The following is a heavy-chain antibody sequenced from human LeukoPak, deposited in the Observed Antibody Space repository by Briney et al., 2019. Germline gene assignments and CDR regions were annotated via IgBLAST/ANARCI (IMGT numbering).Heavy chain of an antibody. CDR3: ARVRLPPYYYYFYYMDV. CDR1: GFTVSSNY. D-gene: IGHD5-18*01. V-gene: IGHV4-34*01. CDR2: INHSGST. J-gene: IGHJ6*03. Sequence: PGGSLRLSCAASGFTVSSNYMSWVRQPPGKGLEWIAEINHSGSTDYNPSLQSRVSISLDTSKNQFSLKVTSVTAADTAVYYCARVRLPPYYYYFYYMDVWGTGTTVTVSS.